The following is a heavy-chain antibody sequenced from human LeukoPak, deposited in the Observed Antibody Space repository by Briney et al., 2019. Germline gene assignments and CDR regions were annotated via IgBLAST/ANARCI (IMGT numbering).Heavy chain of an antibody. Sequence: GGSLILSCAASGFTFSSYGMHWVRQAPGKGLEWVAVISYDGSNKYYADSVKGRFTISRDNSKNTLYLQMNSLRAEDTAVYYCAKDLPSLYYYDSSGSNDAFDIWGQGTMVTVSS. CDR1: GFTFSSYG. CDR2: ISYDGSNK. J-gene: IGHJ3*02. D-gene: IGHD3-22*01. V-gene: IGHV3-30*18. CDR3: AKDLPSLYYYDSSGSNDAFDI.